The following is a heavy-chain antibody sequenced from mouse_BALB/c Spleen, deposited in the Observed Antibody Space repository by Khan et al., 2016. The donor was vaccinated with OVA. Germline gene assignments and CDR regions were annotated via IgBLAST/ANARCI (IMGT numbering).Heavy chain of an antibody. V-gene: IGHV5-9-3*01. CDR3: ARSPDGNFDY. CDR2: TSSDGDYT. CDR1: GFTFSTYA. Sequence: EVELVESGGGLVKPGGFLKLSCEVSGFTFSTYAMSWVRQNSEKRLEWVASTSSDGDYTFSLDSVKGRFTISRDNAKNTLYLKMSSLRSDDTAMFYCARSPDGNFDYWGQGTLVTVSA. D-gene: IGHD2-1*01. J-gene: IGHJ3*01.